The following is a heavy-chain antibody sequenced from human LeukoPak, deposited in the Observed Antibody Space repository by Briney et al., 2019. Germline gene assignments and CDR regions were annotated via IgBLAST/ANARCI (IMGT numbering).Heavy chain of an antibody. D-gene: IGHD5-24*01. CDR2: INTDGSTT. J-gene: IGHJ4*02. CDR3: ARGEMVQVY. CDR1: GFTFSSYW. V-gene: IGHV3-74*01. Sequence: GGSLRLSCVASGFTFSSYWMHWVRQAPGKGLVWVPRINTDGSTTSYADSVKGRFTISRDNAKNTLYLQMNSLRADDTAVYYCARGEMVQVYWGQGTLVTVSS.